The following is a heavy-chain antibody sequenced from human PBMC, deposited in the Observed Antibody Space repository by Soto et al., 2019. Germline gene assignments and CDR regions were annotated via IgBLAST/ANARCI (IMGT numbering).Heavy chain of an antibody. CDR3: ARDTYSGYDFGL. J-gene: IGHJ5*02. V-gene: IGHV4-30-4*01. CDR2: IPSRGRP. D-gene: IGHD5-12*01. Sequence: QVQLRESGPGLVKPSQTLSLTCSVSGASVAGGAYYWSWVRQPPGKGPKWIGYIPSRGRPFYNPSLTSRGTISADTSKNQLSLQLTSVTAADTAVYYCARDTYSGYDFGLWGQGTLVTVSS. CDR1: GASVAGGAYY.